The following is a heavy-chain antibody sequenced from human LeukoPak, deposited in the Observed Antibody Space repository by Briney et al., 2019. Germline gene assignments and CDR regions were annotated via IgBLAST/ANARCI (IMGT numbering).Heavy chain of an antibody. CDR3: ARGEYGSGSYHIDY. CDR2: INSDGSST. Sequence: PGGSLRLSCAASGFTFSSYWMHWVRQAPGTGLVWVSRINSDGSSTTYADSVKGRFTISRDNAKNSLYLQMNSLRAEDTAVYYCARGEYGSGSYHIDYWGQGTLVTVSS. D-gene: IGHD3-10*01. V-gene: IGHV3-74*01. CDR1: GFTFSSYW. J-gene: IGHJ4*02.